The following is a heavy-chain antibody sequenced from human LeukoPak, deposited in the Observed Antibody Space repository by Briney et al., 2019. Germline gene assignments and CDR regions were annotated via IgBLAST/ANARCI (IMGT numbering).Heavy chain of an antibody. J-gene: IGHJ5*02. CDR3: AREASLYCSGNDCYWAFDR. CDR2: IKQDESKR. Sequence: PGGSLRLSCAASGFTFSNHWMSWVRQAPGKRLEWVANIKQDESKRYYVDSVKGRFTISRDNAKSSLYLQINSLRAEDTAVYYCAREASLYCSGNDCYWAFDRWGQGTLVTVSS. V-gene: IGHV3-7*01. D-gene: IGHD2-21*02. CDR1: GFTFSNHW.